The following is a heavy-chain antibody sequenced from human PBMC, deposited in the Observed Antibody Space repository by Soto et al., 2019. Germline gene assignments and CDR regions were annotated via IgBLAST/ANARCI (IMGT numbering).Heavy chain of an antibody. J-gene: IGHJ4*02. Sequence: QVQLVESGGGVVQPGRSLRLSCAASGFTFSNYGMHWVRQAPGKGLEWVAVIWYDGSNKYYADSVKGRFTISRDSSKNTLYLQMNSLRAEDTDWYYCARTPKSSLYYFDYWGQGTLVTVSS. CDR1: GFTFSNYG. CDR2: IWYDGSNK. CDR3: ARTPKSSLYYFDY. V-gene: IGHV3-33*01.